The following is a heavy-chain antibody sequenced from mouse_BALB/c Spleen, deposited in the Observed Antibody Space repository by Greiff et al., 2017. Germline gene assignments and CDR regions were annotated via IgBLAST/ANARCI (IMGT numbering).Heavy chain of an antibody. CDR1: GFNIKDTY. Sequence: EVKLVESGAELVKPGASVKLSCTASGFNIKDTYMHWVKQRPEQGLEWIGRIDPANGNTKYDPKFQGKATITADTSSNTAYLQLSSLTSEDTAVYYCARSFPHYAMDYWGQGTSVTVSS. CDR3: ARSFPHYAMDY. J-gene: IGHJ4*01. CDR2: IDPANGNT. V-gene: IGHV14-3*02.